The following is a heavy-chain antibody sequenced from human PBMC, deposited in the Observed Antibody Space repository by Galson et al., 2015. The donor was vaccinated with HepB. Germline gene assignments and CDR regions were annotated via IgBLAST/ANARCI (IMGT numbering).Heavy chain of an antibody. V-gene: IGHV3-15*01. Sequence: SLRLSCAASGFTFSHDWMSWVRQAPGKGLEWVGRIISKIDGGTTDYAAHVKGRFTISSDDSKNTLYLQMNSLKTEDTAVYFCATGDLWSLFDFWGQGTLASVSS. CDR3: ATGDLWSLFDF. D-gene: IGHD3-3*01. CDR2: IISKIDGGTT. J-gene: IGHJ4*02. CDR1: GFTFSHDW.